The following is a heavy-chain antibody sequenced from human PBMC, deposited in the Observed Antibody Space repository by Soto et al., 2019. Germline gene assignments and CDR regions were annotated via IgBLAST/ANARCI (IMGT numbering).Heavy chain of an antibody. CDR2: IYYSGST. Sequence: SETLSLTCTVSGGYISSYYWSWIRQPPGKGLEWIGYIYYSGSTNYNPSLKSRVTISVDTSKNQFSLKLSSVTAADTAVYYCARDLGGTVTTWEIYGMDVWGQGTTVTVSS. J-gene: IGHJ6*02. D-gene: IGHD4-17*01. V-gene: IGHV4-59*01. CDR1: GGYISSYY. CDR3: ARDLGGTVTTWEIYGMDV.